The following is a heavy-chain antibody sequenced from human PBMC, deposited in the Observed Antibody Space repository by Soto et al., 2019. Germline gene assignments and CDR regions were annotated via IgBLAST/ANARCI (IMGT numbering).Heavy chain of an antibody. J-gene: IGHJ4*02. CDR1: GYSLTEIS. V-gene: IGHV1-24*01. CDR3: ARAWWLRTHPLDY. CDR2: IDPEDGET. Sequence: GASVKVSCKVSGYSLTEISMHWVRQAPGKGLEWMGVIDPEDGETIYAQKFQGRVTMTRDTSTSTVYMELSSLRSEDTAVYYCARAWWLRTHPLDYWGQGTLVTVSS. D-gene: IGHD5-12*01.